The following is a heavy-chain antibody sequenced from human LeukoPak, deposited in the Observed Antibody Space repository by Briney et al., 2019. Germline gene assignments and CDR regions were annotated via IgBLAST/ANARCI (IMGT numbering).Heavy chain of an antibody. J-gene: IGHJ4*02. D-gene: IGHD2-15*01. CDR2: INHSGST. CDR3: GRARVGSVLPDY. Sequence: SETLSLTCAVYGGSFSGYYWSWIRQPPGKGLEWIGEINHSGSTNYNPSLKSRVTISVDTSKNQFSLKLSSVTAADTAVYYCGRARVGSVLPDYWGQGTLVTVSS. CDR1: GGSFSGYY. V-gene: IGHV4-34*01.